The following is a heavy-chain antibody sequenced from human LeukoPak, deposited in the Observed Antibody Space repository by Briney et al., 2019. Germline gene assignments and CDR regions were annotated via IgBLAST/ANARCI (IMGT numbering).Heavy chain of an antibody. V-gene: IGHV3-7*05. Sequence: GGSLRLSCAASGFTFSSHWMSWVRQAPGKGLEWVANIKQDGSEKYYVDSVKGRFTISRDSAKNSLYLQMNSLRAEDTAVYFCASRSGYTSSWSAFDNWGQGTLVTVSS. J-gene: IGHJ4*02. CDR1: GFTFSSHW. CDR3: ASRSGYTSSWSAFDN. D-gene: IGHD6-13*01. CDR2: IKQDGSEK.